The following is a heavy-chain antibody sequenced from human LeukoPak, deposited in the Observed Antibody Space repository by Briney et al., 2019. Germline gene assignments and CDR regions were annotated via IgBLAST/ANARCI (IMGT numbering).Heavy chain of an antibody. CDR2: IKTDGSEK. CDR1: GFTFSNYW. J-gene: IGHJ4*02. Sequence: GGSLRLSCAASGFTFSNYWMSWVRQAPGKELEWVANIKTDGSEKYYVDSMKGRFTISRDNAKTSLYLQMNSLRAEDTAVYYCARYDFWSGYFFDYWGQGTLVTVSS. D-gene: IGHD3-3*01. CDR3: ARYDFWSGYFFDY. V-gene: IGHV3-7*01.